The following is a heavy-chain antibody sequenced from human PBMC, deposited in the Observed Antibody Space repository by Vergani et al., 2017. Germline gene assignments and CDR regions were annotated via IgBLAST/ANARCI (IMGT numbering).Heavy chain of an antibody. CDR2: INPSGVST. Sequence: VQLVPSGAAVKKPGASVKVSCKASGYTFTSYYMPWVRQAPGQGLEWMGIINPSGVSTSYAQKFQGRVTMTRDTSTSTVYMELSSLRSENTAVYYCAREWRGVGYCSSTSCPDAFDIWGQGTMVTVSS. V-gene: IGHV1-46*01. D-gene: IGHD2-2*01. CDR1: GYTFTSYY. J-gene: IGHJ3*02. CDR3: AREWRGVGYCSSTSCPDAFDI.